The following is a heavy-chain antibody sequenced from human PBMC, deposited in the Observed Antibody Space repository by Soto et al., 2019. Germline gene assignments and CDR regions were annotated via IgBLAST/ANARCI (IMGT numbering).Heavy chain of an antibody. Sequence: PSGTLWLTGTVSGGAISRGTCYCGWISQPPGKGLEWIGSVFYSGATYHNPSLKSRVTMSKDTSKNQFSLNLSSVTAADTAVYYCASQVVASRHFDYWGQGTLVTVSS. V-gene: IGHV4-39*01. J-gene: IGHJ4*02. CDR2: VFYSGAT. D-gene: IGHD2-15*01. CDR1: GGAISRGTCY. CDR3: ASQVVASRHFDY.